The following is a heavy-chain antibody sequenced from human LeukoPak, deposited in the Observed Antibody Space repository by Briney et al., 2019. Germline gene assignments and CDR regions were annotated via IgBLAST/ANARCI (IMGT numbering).Heavy chain of an antibody. CDR1: GGTFSSLA. CDR2: IIPIVDIT. D-gene: IGHD4/OR15-4a*01. J-gene: IGHJ5*02. Sequence: ASVKVSCKASGGTFSSLAVSWVRQAPGQGLEWMGRIIPIVDITHYAQQFQGRLTITAGKYSDTAYMELKSLRPEDTAVYYCARGPRHGAFDPWGQGTLVTVSS. CDR3: ARGPRHGAFDP. V-gene: IGHV1-69*04.